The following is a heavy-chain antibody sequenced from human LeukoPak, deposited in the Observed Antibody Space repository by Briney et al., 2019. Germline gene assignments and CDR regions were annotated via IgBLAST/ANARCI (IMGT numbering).Heavy chain of an antibody. CDR2: ISYDGSNK. CDR3: ASAYYGILTGYYHEFDY. J-gene: IGHJ4*02. V-gene: IGHV3-30-3*01. D-gene: IGHD3-9*01. Sequence: GGSLRLSCAASGFTFSNYVMHWVRQAPGKGLEWVAVISYDGSNKYYADSVKGRFTISRDNSKNTLYLQMNSLRAEDTAVYYCASAYYGILTGYYHEFDYWGQGTLVTVSS. CDR1: GFTFSNYV.